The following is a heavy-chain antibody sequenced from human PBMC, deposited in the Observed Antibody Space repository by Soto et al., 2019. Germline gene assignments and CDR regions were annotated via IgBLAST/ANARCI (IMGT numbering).Heavy chain of an antibody. Sequence: PGGSLRLSCAGSGFTVTNNDLTWVRQPPGKGLEWVSFIYSAGTTSYADSVKGRFTISRDNSKNTMYLQMNSLRADDTAVYYCEGVNGDFAFDAFDIWGQGTMVTVSS. CDR3: EGVNGDFAFDAFDI. CDR1: GFTVTNND. D-gene: IGHD4-17*01. J-gene: IGHJ3*02. V-gene: IGHV3-53*01. CDR2: IYSAGTT.